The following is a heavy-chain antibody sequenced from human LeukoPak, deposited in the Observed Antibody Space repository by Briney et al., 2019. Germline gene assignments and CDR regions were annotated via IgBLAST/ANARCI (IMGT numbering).Heavy chain of an antibody. J-gene: IGHJ4*02. V-gene: IGHV1-69*13. CDR1: GGTFSSYA. D-gene: IGHD3-16*01. CDR3: ASTGSNPTLGDDY. Sequence: SVKVSCKASGGTFSSYAISWVRQAPGQGLEWMGGIIPIFGTANYAQKFQGRVTITADESTSTAYMELSSLRSEDTAVYYCASTGSNPTLGDDYWGQGTLVTVSS. CDR2: IIPIFGTA.